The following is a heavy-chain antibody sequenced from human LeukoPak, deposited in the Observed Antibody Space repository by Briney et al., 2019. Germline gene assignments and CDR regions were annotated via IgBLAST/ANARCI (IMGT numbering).Heavy chain of an antibody. D-gene: IGHD3-10*01. J-gene: IGHJ6*01. V-gene: IGHV1-69*13. Sequence: SVKVSCKASGGTFSSYAISWVRQAPGQGREWMGGIIPIFGTANYAQKLQGRVTITADESTSTAYMELRSLRSEDTAVYYCARGSGSPYGMDVWGKGPRSPSP. CDR1: GGTFSSYA. CDR2: IIPIFGTA. CDR3: ARGSGSPYGMDV.